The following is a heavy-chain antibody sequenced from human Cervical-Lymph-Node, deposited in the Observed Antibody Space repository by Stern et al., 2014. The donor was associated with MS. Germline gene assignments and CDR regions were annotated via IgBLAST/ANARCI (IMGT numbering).Heavy chain of an antibody. CDR1: GFTFSSYG. CDR2: IWYDGTNK. V-gene: IGHV3-33*01. D-gene: IGHD1-26*01. J-gene: IGHJ4*02. Sequence: QVQLVQSGGGVVQPGRSLRLSCAASGFTFSSYGMHWVRQAPGKGLEWAAVIWYDGTNKYYADSVKGRFTISRDNSKNTLYLQMNSLRADDTAVFYCARDRGSGSYRSLDYWGQGTLVTVSS. CDR3: ARDRGSGSYRSLDY.